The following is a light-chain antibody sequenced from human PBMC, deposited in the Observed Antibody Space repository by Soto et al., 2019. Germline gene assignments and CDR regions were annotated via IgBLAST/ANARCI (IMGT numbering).Light chain of an antibody. Sequence: DIQMTQSPSSLSASVGDRVTITCRASQSISNYLNWYQQKPGKAPKLLIYAASSLQSGVSSRFSSSGSGTDFTLTISSLQPEDFATYSCQQSYTTLFTFGPGTNVDI. V-gene: IGKV1-39*01. CDR2: AAS. CDR1: QSISNY. J-gene: IGKJ3*01. CDR3: QQSYTTLFT.